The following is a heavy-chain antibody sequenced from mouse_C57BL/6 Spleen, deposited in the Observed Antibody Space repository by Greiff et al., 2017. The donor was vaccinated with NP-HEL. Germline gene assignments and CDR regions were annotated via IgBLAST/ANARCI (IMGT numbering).Heavy chain of an antibody. Sequence: EVKLVESGPGLVKPSQSLSLTCSVTGYSITSGYYWNWIRQFPGNKLEWMGYISYDGSNNYNPSLKNRISITRDTSKNQFFLKLNSVTTEDTATYYCARAGTAQVYAMDYWGQGTSVTVSS. V-gene: IGHV3-6*01. J-gene: IGHJ4*01. CDR3: ARAGTAQVYAMDY. CDR2: ISYDGSN. D-gene: IGHD3-2*02. CDR1: GYSITSGYY.